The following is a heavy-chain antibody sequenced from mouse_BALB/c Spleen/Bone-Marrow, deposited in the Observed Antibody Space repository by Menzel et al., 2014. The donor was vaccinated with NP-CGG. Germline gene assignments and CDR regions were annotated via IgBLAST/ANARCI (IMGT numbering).Heavy chain of an antibody. Sequence: DVMLAESGGGSVKPGGALKLSCAASGFTFSDYYMYWVRQTPEKRLEWVATISDGGSYTYYPDSVKGRFTISRDNAKNNLYLQMSSLKSEDTAMYYCARIYYGYDGGVYYYDRDYWGEGTSVTVSS. D-gene: IGHD2-2*01. J-gene: IGHJ4*01. V-gene: IGHV5-4*02. CDR2: ISDGGSYT. CDR1: GFTFSDYY. CDR3: ARIYYGYDGGVYYYDRDY.